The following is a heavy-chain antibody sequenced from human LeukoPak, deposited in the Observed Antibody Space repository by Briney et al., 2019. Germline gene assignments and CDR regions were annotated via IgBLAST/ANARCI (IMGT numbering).Heavy chain of an antibody. V-gene: IGHV4-59*08. CDR2: IYSSGSA. Sequence: SETLSLTCTVSGASINNNFWTWIRQPPGKGLEWIGYIYSSGSANYNPSLRSRVIISGDTSKNQISLNLTSVTAADTAVYFCARHRDYYDTWGHGTLVTVSS. CDR1: GASINNNF. J-gene: IGHJ4*01. CDR3: ARHRDYYDT. D-gene: IGHD3-22*01.